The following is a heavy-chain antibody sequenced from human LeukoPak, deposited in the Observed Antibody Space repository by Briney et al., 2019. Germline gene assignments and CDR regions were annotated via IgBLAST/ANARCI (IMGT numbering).Heavy chain of an antibody. J-gene: IGHJ4*02. CDR3: ARTAPPLTGNDYFDY. CDR2: INPNSGGT. D-gene: IGHD7-27*01. Sequence: ASVKVSCKASGYTFTGYYMHWVRQAPGQGLEWMGWINPNSGGTSYAQKFQGRVTMTRDTSTSTVYMELSSLRSEDTAVYYCARTAPPLTGNDYFDYWGQGTLVTVSS. CDR1: GYTFTGYY. V-gene: IGHV1-2*02.